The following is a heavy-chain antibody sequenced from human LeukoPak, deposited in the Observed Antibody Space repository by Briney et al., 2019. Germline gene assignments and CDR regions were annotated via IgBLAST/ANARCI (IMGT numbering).Heavy chain of an antibody. Sequence: SETLSLTCTVSGGSISSYYWSWIRQPPGKGLEWIGYIYYSGSTNYNPSLKSRVTISVDTSKNQFSLKLRSVTAADTVVYYCARGGGRGYYYYYMDVWGKGTTVTISS. CDR2: IYYSGST. CDR1: GGSISSYY. V-gene: IGHV4-59*08. CDR3: ARGGGRGYYYYYMDV. J-gene: IGHJ6*03. D-gene: IGHD2-15*01.